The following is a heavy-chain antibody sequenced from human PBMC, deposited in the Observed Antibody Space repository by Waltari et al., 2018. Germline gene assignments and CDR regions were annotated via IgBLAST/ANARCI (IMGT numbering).Heavy chain of an antibody. J-gene: IGHJ3*02. CDR1: GASLSSGGYS. V-gene: IGHV4-30-2*01. Sequence: QLQESGSRLVTPSQTLSLTCTVSGASLSSGGYSWSWIRQPGGKDLEWIGYIYHTGRVQYNPSLKRRVTMSVDRSKNQVSLTLNSVTVADSAVYFCARGKGQLEAFDIWGPGTTVSGS. CDR2: IYHTGRV. CDR3: ARGKGQLEAFDI. D-gene: IGHD1-1*01.